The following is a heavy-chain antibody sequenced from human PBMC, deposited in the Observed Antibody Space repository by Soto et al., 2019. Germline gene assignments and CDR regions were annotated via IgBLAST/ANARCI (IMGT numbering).Heavy chain of an antibody. V-gene: IGHV3-11*01. J-gene: IGHJ6*03. CDR2: ISSSGSTI. D-gene: IGHD6-13*01. CDR1: GFTFSDYY. CDR3: ARIKKQQLGEFLDYYYYMDV. Sequence: GGSLRLSCAASGFTFSDYYMSWIRQAPGKGLEWVSYISSSGSTIYYADSVKGRFTISRDNAKNSLYLQMNSLRAEDTAVYYCARIKKQQLGEFLDYYYYMDVWGKGTTVTVSS.